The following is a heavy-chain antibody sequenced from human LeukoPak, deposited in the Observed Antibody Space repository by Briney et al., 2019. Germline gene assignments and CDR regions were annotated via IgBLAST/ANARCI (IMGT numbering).Heavy chain of an antibody. CDR3: ARLKYYYDASGYRAEYFQH. CDR1: GYTFTGYF. V-gene: IGHV1-2*02. Sequence: ASVKVSCKASGYTFTGYFIHWVRQAPEQGLEWMGWINPNNGGTKYAQKFQDRVTMTRDTSISTAYMELSRLRSDDTAVYYCARLKYYYDASGYRAEYFQHWGQGTLVTVSS. CDR2: INPNNGGT. J-gene: IGHJ1*01. D-gene: IGHD3-22*01.